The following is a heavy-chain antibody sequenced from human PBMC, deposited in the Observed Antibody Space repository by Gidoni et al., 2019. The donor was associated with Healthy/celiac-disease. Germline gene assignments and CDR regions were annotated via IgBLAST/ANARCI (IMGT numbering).Heavy chain of an antibody. Sequence: EVQLVESGGGLVTPGGSLRLSCAASGFPFSRYSINWCRQAPGKGLEWVSSISSSSSYIYYADSVKGRFTSSRDNAKNSLYLQMNSLRAEDTAVYYCARDVGGYSSSWYEGISYYFDYWGQGTLVTVSS. CDR2: ISSSSSYI. CDR3: ARDVGGYSSSWYEGISYYFDY. D-gene: IGHD6-13*01. CDR1: GFPFSRYS. V-gene: IGHV3-21*01. J-gene: IGHJ4*02.